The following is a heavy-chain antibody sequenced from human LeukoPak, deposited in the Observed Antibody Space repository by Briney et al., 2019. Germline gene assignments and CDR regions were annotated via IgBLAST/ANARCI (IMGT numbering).Heavy chain of an antibody. J-gene: IGHJ4*02. CDR1: GYTFTSYD. V-gene: IGHV1-8*03. D-gene: IGHD6-13*01. CDR2: MNPNSGNT. Sequence: SVKVSCKASGYTFTSYDINWVRQATGQGLEWMGWMNPNSGNTGYAQKFQGRVTITRNTSISTAYMELSSLRSEDTAVYYCAKDESWQQLPDYWGQGTLVTVSS. CDR3: AKDESWQQLPDY.